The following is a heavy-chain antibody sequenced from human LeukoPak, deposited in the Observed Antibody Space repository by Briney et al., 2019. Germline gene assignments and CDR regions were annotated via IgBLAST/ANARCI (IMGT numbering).Heavy chain of an antibody. V-gene: IGHV1-18*01. CDR3: AREVPGLRTVYYFDY. D-gene: IGHD4-17*01. CDR1: GYTFTSYG. Sequence: ASVNVSCKASGYTFTSYGISWVRQAPGQGLEWMGWISAYNGNTNYAQKLQGRVTMTTDTSTSTAYMELRSLRSDDTAVYYCAREVPGLRTVYYFDYWGQGTLVTVSS. CDR2: ISAYNGNT. J-gene: IGHJ4*02.